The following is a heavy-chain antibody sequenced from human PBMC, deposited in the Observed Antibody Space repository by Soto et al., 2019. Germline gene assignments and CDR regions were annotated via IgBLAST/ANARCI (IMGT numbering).Heavy chain of an antibody. J-gene: IGHJ3*02. V-gene: IGHV1-18*01. CDR3: ARDQTKWLRDASDI. CDR2: ISPYNGDT. Sequence: QVQLVQSGAEVKKPGASVKVSCKASGYTFVSFGINWVRQAPGQGLEWLGRISPYNGDTSYAEKFHGRVAMTTDTSSSTVYLELRSLRSDDTSVYYCARDQTKWLRDASDIWGQGSMVTVSS. CDR1: GYTFVSFG. D-gene: IGHD2-8*01.